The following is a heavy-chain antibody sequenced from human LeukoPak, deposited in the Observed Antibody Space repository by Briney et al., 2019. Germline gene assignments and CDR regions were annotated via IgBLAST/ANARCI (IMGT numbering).Heavy chain of an antibody. CDR1: GFTFSSYA. V-gene: IGHV3-30-3*01. J-gene: IGHJ5*02. Sequence: GGSLRLSCAASGFTFSSYAMHWVRQAPGKGLEWVAVISYDGSNKYYADSVKGRLTISRDNSKNTLYLQMNSLRAEDTAVYYCARDGPLAMDNWFDPWGQGTLVTVSS. CDR3: ARDGPLAMDNWFDP. D-gene: IGHD5-18*01. CDR2: ISYDGSNK.